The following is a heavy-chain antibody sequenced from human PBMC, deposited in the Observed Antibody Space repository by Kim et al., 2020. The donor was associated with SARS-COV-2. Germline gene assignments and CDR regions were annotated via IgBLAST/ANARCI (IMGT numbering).Heavy chain of an antibody. J-gene: IGHJ3*02. D-gene: IGHD2-21*02. CDR3: ARDRGRDTFDM. CDR2: ISSSSTYT. CDR1: GFTFSGFY. V-gene: IGHV3-11*05. Sequence: GGSLRLSCAASGFTFSGFYMSWIRQAPGKGLEWISYISSSSTYTNYSDSVKGRFTISRDDAKNSMYLQMNGLRAEDTAVYYCARDRGRDTFDMWGQGTMVTVSS.